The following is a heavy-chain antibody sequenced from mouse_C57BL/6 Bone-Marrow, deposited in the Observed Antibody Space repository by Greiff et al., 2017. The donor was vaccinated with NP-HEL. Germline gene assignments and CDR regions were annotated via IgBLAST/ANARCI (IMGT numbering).Heavy chain of an antibody. D-gene: IGHD1-1*01. CDR1: GYTFTSYG. Sequence: EVQGVESGAELVRPGSSVKMSCKTSGYTFTSYGINWVKQRPGQGLEWIGYIYIGNGYTEYNEKFKGKATLTSDTSSSTAYMQLSSLTSEDSAIYFCASHYYGSSSYAMDYWGQGTSVTVSS. CDR2: IYIGNGYT. V-gene: IGHV1-58*01. CDR3: ASHYYGSSSYAMDY. J-gene: IGHJ4*01.